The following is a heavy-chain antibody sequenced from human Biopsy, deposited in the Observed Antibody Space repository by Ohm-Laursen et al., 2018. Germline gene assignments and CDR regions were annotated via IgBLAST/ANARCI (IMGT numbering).Heavy chain of an antibody. Sequence: SETLSLTCAVYGGSFNGYFWSWIRQPPGKGLEWIGDITQSGSTNYSPSLKSQVTISVDTAKKQFSLSLRSVTAADTAVYYCARVPLPGIGAAYQGRFLYGMDVWGQGTTVSVSS. J-gene: IGHJ6*02. D-gene: IGHD6-13*01. CDR3: ARVPLPGIGAAYQGRFLYGMDV. V-gene: IGHV4-34*01. CDR1: GGSFNGYF. CDR2: ITQSGST.